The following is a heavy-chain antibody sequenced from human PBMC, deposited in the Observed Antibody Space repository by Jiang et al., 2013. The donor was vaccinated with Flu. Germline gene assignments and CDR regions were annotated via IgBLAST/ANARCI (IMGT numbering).Heavy chain of an antibody. J-gene: IGHJ4*02. CDR2: IKSKTDGGST. CDR3: ATGKISGYYQPQFDY. D-gene: IGHD3-22*01. V-gene: IGHV3-15*01. Sequence: QLVESGGGLVKPGGSLRLSCAVSGFTFSNAWMNWVRQAPGKGLEWVGRIKSKTDGGSTDYAAPMKGRFTISRDDSTNTLWLQMNSLKTEDTAVYYCATGKISGYYQPQFDYWGQGTLVTVSS. CDR1: GFTFSNAW.